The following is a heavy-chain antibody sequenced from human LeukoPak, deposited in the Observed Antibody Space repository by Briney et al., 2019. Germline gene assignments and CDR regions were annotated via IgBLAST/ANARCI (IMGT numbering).Heavy chain of an antibody. D-gene: IGHD6-19*01. J-gene: IGHJ3*02. V-gene: IGHV4-39*01. CDR1: GGSTSSSSYY. CDR2: IYYSGST. CDR3: ASFPVAGIANNDAFDI. Sequence: SETLSLTCTVSGGSTSSSSYYWGWIRQPPGKGLEWIGSIYYSGSTYYNPSLKSRVTISVDTSKNQFSLKLSSVTAADTAVYYCASFPVAGIANNDAFDIWGQGTMVTVSS.